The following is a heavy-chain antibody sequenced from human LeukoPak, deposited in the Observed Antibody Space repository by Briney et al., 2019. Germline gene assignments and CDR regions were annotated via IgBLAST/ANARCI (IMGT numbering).Heavy chain of an antibody. D-gene: IGHD6-19*01. J-gene: IGHJ4*02. V-gene: IGHV3-33*01. CDR1: GFTFSSYG. CDR2: IWYDGSNK. CDR3: ARESESSGWYSKPYFDY. Sequence: GGSLRLSCAASGFTFSSYGMHCVRQAPGKGLEWVAVIWYDGSNKYYADSVKGRFTISRDNSKNTLYLQMNSLRAEDTAVYYCARESESSGWYSKPYFDYWGQGTLVTVSS.